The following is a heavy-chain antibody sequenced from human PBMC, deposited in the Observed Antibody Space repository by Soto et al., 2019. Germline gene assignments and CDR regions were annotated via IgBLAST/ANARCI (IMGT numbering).Heavy chain of an antibody. J-gene: IGHJ4*02. V-gene: IGHV3-53*01. CDR1: GFTVSSKN. CDR3: EGGLGLY. CDR2: INGGGNT. Sequence: GGSLRLSCAASGFTVSSKNMSWVRLAPGRGLEWVSVINGGGNTYYADSVGGRFTISRDNSKNNLYLQMKSLRAEDTAVYYCEGGLGLYWGQGTPVTVSS. D-gene: IGHD2-21*01.